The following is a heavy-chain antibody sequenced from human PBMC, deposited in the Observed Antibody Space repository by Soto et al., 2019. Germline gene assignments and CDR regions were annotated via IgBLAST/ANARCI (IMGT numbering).Heavy chain of an antibody. V-gene: IGHV4-30-2*01. Sequence: PSETLSLTCAVSGGSITSGAYSWSWIRQPPGKVLEWLGYISQSGATYYNPSLERRVTISMDRSKNAFSLNLSSVTADDTAVYYCAKDPSIAAFHWFDPWGQGTLVTVSS. J-gene: IGHJ5*02. CDR2: ISQSGAT. CDR3: AKDPSIAAFHWFDP. D-gene: IGHD6-6*01. CDR1: GGSITSGAYS.